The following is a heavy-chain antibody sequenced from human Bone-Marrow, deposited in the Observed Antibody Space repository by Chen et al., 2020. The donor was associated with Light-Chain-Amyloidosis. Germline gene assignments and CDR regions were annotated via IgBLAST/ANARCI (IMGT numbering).Heavy chain of an antibody. V-gene: IGHV4-38-2*02. J-gene: IGHJ3*02. D-gene: IGHD3-22*01. CDR2: IYRNGNA. CDR1: GYSMNDAYY. Sequence: QVHLQESGPGLVKPSETLSPTCIVSGYSMNDAYYWGWFRQTPEKGLEWIGSIYRNGNAHYTPSLKSRVTISIDTSTNHFSLQLNSVTAADTAVYYCARDHVDSDSSGYYYHGAFDIWGQGTVVTVSS. CDR3: ARDHVDSDSSGYYYHGAFDI.